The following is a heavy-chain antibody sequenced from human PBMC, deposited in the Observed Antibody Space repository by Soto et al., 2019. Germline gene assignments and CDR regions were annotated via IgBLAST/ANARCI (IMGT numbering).Heavy chain of an antibody. J-gene: IGHJ4*02. CDR2: ISTYNGNT. V-gene: IGHV1-18*01. CDR1: GYTFITYG. CDR3: ARGPTDYYDNSANYFLDY. D-gene: IGHD3-22*01. Sequence: QVQLVQSGAEVKKPGASVKVSCKASGYTFITYGVSWVRQAPGQGLDWLGWISTYNGNTRYAERLQGRVTMTTDTTTNTAYIELRNLRSDDTAVYYCARGPTDYYDNSANYFLDYWGQGPLVTVSS.